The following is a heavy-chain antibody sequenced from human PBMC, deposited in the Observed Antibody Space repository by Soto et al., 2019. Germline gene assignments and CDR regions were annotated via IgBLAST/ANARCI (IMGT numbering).Heavy chain of an antibody. V-gene: IGHV3-49*03. Sequence: EVQLVESGGGFVQPGRSLRLSCTGSGFTFGDYAVSWFRQAPGKGLECVGFIRSKAYGETTDYAASGKGRFTISRDDSRTIAYLRMNSLKTEDTATYYCSRGFYANTSYPRFDFWGQGTLVTVSS. D-gene: IGHD2-21*01. CDR2: IRSKAYGETT. J-gene: IGHJ4*02. CDR1: GFTFGDYA. CDR3: SRGFYANTSYPRFDF.